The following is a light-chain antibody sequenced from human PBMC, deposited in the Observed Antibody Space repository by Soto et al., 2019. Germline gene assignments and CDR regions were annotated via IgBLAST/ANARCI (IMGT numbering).Light chain of an antibody. CDR1: QSVVNYQ. CDR2: NTF. CDR3: QQYGALPPT. V-gene: IGKV3-20*01. J-gene: IGKJ1*01. Sequence: SVGAVSLKQGEGATLSCRTSQSVVNYQLAWYRQKPGQAPRLLIYNTFHRATGIPDRFSGTGSETDFTLTISRLEPEDFAGYHCQQYGALPPTFGQGTKVDI.